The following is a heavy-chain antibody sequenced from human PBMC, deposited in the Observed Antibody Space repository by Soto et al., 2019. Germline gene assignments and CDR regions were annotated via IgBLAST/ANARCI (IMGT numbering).Heavy chain of an antibody. D-gene: IGHD3-10*02. CDR2: IYYLGST. J-gene: IGHJ5*01. CDR3: AREEAVRLERRFDS. CDR1: GGSFTSGDYY. V-gene: IGHV4-30-4*01. Sequence: SETLSLTCTVSGGSFTSGDYYWNWIRQPPGKGLEWIGYIYYLGSTLYNPSLKSRLTISVDTSKNQFSLKLTSVTAADTAMYFCAREEAVRLERRFDSWGQGTLVTVSS.